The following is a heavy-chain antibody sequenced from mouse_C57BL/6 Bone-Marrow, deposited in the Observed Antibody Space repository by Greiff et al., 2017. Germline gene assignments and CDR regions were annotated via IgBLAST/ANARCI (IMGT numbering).Heavy chain of an antibody. CDR2: IYPGSGST. CDR1: GYTFTSYW. V-gene: IGHV1-55*01. J-gene: IGHJ1*03. D-gene: IGHD2-4*01. CDR3: ARTIYYDLGYFDV. Sequence: VQLQQPGAELVKPGASVKMSCKASGYTFTSYWMTWVKQRPGQGLEWIGDIYPGSGSTNYNEKFKSKATLTVDTSSSTAYMQLISLTSEDSSVYYCARTIYYDLGYFDVWGTGTTVTVSS.